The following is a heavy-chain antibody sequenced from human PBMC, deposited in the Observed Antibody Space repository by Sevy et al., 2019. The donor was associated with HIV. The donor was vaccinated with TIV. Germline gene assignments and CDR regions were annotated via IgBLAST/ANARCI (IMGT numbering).Heavy chain of an antibody. J-gene: IGHJ4*02. V-gene: IGHV3-23*01. Sequence: GGSLRLSCAASGFTFNNYFMTWVRQAPGTGLEWVSTINKGGDITYYADSVKGRFTISRDTSKNTLFLQMHSLGAEDTAVYYCAKYCSGAGCYSGLNYWGQGTPVTVS. D-gene: IGHD2-15*01. CDR1: GFTFNNYF. CDR2: INKGGDIT. CDR3: AKYCSGAGCYSGLNY.